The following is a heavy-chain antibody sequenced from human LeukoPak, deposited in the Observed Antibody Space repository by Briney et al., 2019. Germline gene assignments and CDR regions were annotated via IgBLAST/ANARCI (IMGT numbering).Heavy chain of an antibody. J-gene: IGHJ4*02. D-gene: IGHD2-8*01. V-gene: IGHV3-72*01. CDR2: SRNKANSYTT. CDR3: IRVNNGYAKDFDY. Sequence: LSLTCAVYGGSFSGYFWSWIRQPPGKGLEWVGRSRNKANSYTTEYAASVRGRFTISRDDSKNSLYLQMNSLKIEDTAVYYCIRVNNGYAKDFDYWGQGTLVTVSS. CDR1: GGSFSGYF.